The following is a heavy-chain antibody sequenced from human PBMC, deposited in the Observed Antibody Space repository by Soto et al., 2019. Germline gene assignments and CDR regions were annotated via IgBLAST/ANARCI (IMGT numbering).Heavy chain of an antibody. CDR3: ARSYDFWSGSYGMDV. CDR2: ISGSGGSI. J-gene: IGHJ6*02. V-gene: IGHV3-23*01. Sequence: GWSLRLSCAASGFTFSSYAMSWVRQAPGKGLEWVSAISGSGGSIYYADSVKGRFTISRDNAKNSLYLQMNSLRDEDTAVYYCARSYDFWSGSYGMDVWGQGTTVTVSS. D-gene: IGHD3-3*01. CDR1: GFTFSSYA.